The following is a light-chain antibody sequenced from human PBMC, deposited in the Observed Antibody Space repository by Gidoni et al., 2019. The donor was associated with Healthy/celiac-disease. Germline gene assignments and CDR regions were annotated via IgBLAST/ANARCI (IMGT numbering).Light chain of an antibody. V-gene: IGKV1-39*01. CDR1: QRISSY. CDR2: ASS. CDR3: QQSYSTPSA. Sequence: DIQMTQSPSPLSASVGDRVTITCRTSQRISSYVNWYQQKPGKAPKLLIYASSSLQSGVPSRFSGSGSRTDFTLTISSLQPEDFATYYCQQSYSTPSAFGQGTRLEIK. J-gene: IGKJ5*01.